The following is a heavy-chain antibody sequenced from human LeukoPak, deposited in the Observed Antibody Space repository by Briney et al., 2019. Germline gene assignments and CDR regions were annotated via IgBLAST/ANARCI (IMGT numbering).Heavy chain of an antibody. CDR3: AKDTRSRGGYYYYYMDV. CDR2: ISWNSGSI. D-gene: IGHD3-10*01. J-gene: IGHJ6*03. Sequence: GGPLRLSCAASGFTFDDYAMHWVRQAPGKGLEWVSGISWNSGSIGYADSVKGRFTISRDNAKNSLYLQMNSLRAEDTALYYCAKDTRSRGGYYYYYMDVWGKGTTVTVSS. CDR1: GFTFDDYA. V-gene: IGHV3-9*01.